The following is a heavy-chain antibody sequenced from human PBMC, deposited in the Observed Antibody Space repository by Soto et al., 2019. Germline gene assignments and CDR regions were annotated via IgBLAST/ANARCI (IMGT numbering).Heavy chain of an antibody. V-gene: IGHV1-2*02. Sequence: GASVKVSCKASGYAFTGYYIHWVRQAPGQGLEWMGWVSPKNGDTDYAQRFQGRVTMTRGTSITSAYLDLTRLRYDDTATYFCARANSGDDDEFDYWGQGTPVTVSS. CDR1: GYAFTGYY. D-gene: IGHD5-12*01. CDR3: ARANSGDDDEFDY. CDR2: VSPKNGDT. J-gene: IGHJ4*02.